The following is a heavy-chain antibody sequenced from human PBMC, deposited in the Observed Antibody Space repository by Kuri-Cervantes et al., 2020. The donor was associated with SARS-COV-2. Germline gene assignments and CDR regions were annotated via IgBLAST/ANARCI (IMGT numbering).Heavy chain of an antibody. V-gene: IGHV4-39*01. CDR3: VRTEGVVDNYYFDY. Sequence: SETLSLTCTVSGGSITTYSYYWGWIRRPPGKGLEWIGSLYYSGSTYYNPSLKSRVTISIDTSKNQFSLRLSSVTAADTAVYYCVRTEGVVDNYYFDYWGQGTLVTVSS. D-gene: IGHD3-16*02. CDR2: LYYSGST. J-gene: IGHJ4*02. CDR1: GGSITTYSYY.